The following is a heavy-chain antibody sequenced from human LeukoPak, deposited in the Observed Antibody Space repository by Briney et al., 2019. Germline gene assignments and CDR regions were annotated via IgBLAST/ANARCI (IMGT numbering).Heavy chain of an antibody. V-gene: IGHV7-4-1*02. CDR2: INTNTGNP. CDR1: GFSFTTYA. CDR3: ARTYCYGSGSYRADY. D-gene: IGHD3-10*01. J-gene: IGHJ4*02. Sequence: ASVKVSCKASGFSFTTYAMNWVRQAPGQGLEWMGWINTNTGNPTYAQGFTGRFVFSLDTSVSTAYLQISSLKAEDTAVYYCARTYCYGSGSYRADYWGPGTLVSVPS.